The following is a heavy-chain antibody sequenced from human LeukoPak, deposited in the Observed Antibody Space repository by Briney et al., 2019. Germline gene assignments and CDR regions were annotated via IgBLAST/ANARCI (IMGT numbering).Heavy chain of an antibody. J-gene: IGHJ4*02. CDR1: GGSISSYY. V-gene: IGHV4-4*07. D-gene: IGHD4-23*01. CDR3: AVVGGNGDYYFDY. Sequence: PSETLSLTCTVSGGSISSYYWSWIRQPAGKGLAWIGRIYTSGSTNYNPSLKSRVTMSVDTSKNQFSLKLSSVTAADTAVYYCAVVGGNGDYYFDYRGQGTLVTVSS. CDR2: IYTSGST.